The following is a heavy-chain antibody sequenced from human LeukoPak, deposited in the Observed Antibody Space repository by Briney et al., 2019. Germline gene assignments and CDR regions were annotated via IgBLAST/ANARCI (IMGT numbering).Heavy chain of an antibody. J-gene: IGHJ5*02. CDR3: AKALYSSSSRGASNWFDP. CDR2: ISHDGDTT. Sequence: GGSLRLSCAASGFTFRNYAMSWVRQAPGKGLEWVSIISHDGDTTRYADSVKGRFTISRDNSKNTLYLQMNSLRAEDTAVYYCAKALYSSSSRGASNWFDPWGQGTLVTVSS. CDR1: GFTFRNYA. D-gene: IGHD6-6*01. V-gene: IGHV3-23*01.